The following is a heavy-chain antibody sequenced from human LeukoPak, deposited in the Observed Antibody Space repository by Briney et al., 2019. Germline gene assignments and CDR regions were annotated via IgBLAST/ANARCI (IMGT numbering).Heavy chain of an antibody. Sequence: GGSLRLSCAASGFTFSSYSMNWVRQAPGKGLEWVSSISSNSIYIYYADSVKGRFTISRDNSKNTLYLQMNSLRAEDTAVYYCARANRGAFDIWGQGTMVTVSS. CDR3: ARANRGAFDI. V-gene: IGHV3-21*04. D-gene: IGHD3-10*01. CDR2: ISSNSIYI. CDR1: GFTFSSYS. J-gene: IGHJ3*02.